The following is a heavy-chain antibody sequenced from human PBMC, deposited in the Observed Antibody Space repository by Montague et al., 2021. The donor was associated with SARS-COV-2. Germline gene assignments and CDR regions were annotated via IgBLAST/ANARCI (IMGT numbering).Heavy chain of an antibody. V-gene: IGHV2-5*02. D-gene: IGHD3-9*01. CDR3: AHFGILRYFDP. Sequence: VKPTQTLTLTCTFPGFSLSTSEVGVGWIRQPPGKAPEFLALIYGDDDNRYKPSLKSRLTITKVTSKNQVVLTMTNVDPVDTATYYCAHFGILRYFDPWGQGTLVTVSS. CDR1: GFSLSTSEVG. J-gene: IGHJ5*02. CDR2: IYGDDDN.